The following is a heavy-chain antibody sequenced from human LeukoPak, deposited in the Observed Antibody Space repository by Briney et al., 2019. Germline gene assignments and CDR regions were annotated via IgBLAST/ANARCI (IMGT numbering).Heavy chain of an antibody. CDR1: GFTFSSYG. Sequence: GGSLRLSCAASGFTFSSYGMHWVRQAPGKVLEWVAVIWYDGSNKYYADSVKGRFTISRDNSKNTLYLQMNSLRAEDTAVYYCARAVVGSGSPTFDYWSQGTLVTVSS. CDR2: IWYDGSNK. CDR3: ARAVVGSGSPTFDY. J-gene: IGHJ4*02. V-gene: IGHV3-33*01. D-gene: IGHD3-10*01.